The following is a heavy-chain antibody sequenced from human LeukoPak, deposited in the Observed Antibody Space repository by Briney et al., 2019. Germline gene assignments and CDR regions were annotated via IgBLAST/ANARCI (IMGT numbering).Heavy chain of an antibody. J-gene: IGHJ3*02. V-gene: IGHV1-2*02. Sequence: EASVKVSCKASEYTFTGYYMHWVRQAPGQGLEWMGWINPNSGGTNYAQKFQGRVTMTRDTSISTAYMELSRLRSDDTAVYYCAREKIDSGGSYSLGAFDIWGQGTMVTVSS. CDR3: AREKIDSGGSYSLGAFDI. CDR1: EYTFTGYY. CDR2: INPNSGGT. D-gene: IGHD1-26*01.